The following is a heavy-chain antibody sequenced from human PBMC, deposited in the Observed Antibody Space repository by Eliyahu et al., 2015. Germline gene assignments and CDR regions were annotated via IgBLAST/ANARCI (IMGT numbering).Heavy chain of an antibody. CDR2: ISAYNGNT. J-gene: IGHJ4*02. V-gene: IGHV1-18*04. CDR1: XYTFTSYG. Sequence: QVQLVQSGAEVKKPGASVKVSCKVSXYTFTSYGISWVRQAPGQGLEWMGWISAYNGNTNYAQKLQGRVTMTTDTSTSTAYMELRSLRSDDTAVYYCASGYYYDSSGYHYYFDYWGQGTLVTVSS. CDR3: ASGYYYDSSGYHYYFDY. D-gene: IGHD3-22*01.